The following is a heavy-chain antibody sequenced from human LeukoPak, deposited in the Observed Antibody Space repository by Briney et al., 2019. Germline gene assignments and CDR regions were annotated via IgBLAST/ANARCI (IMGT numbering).Heavy chain of an antibody. CDR3: ARESGGTYYEAFDI. J-gene: IGHJ3*02. V-gene: IGHV3-21*01. CDR1: GFTFRTYS. Sequence: PGGSLRLSCAASGFTFRTYSMNWVRQAPGKGLEWVSSIHGSSRSLYYADAVKGRFTISRDNAKNSLYLQMNSLRAEDTAVYYCARESGGTYYEAFDIWGQGTMVTVSS. CDR2: IHGSSRSL. D-gene: IGHD1-26*01.